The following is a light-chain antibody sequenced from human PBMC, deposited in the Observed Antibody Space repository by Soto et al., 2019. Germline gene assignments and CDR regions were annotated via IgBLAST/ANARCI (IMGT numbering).Light chain of an antibody. CDR3: MQALQTSWT. J-gene: IGKJ1*01. CDR1: QSLLHSNGYNY. V-gene: IGKV2-28*01. CDR2: LGS. Sequence: DIVMTQSPLSLPVTPGEPASISCRSSQSLLHSNGYNYLDWYLQKPGQSPQLLIYLGSNRAPGVPDRFSGSGSGTDFTLEISRVEAEDVGVYYCMQALQTSWTFGQGTKLDIK.